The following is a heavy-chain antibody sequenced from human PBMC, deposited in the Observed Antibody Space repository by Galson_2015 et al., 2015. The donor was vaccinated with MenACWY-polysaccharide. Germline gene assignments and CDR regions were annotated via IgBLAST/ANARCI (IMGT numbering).Heavy chain of an antibody. J-gene: IGHJ4*02. CDR2: IRQDGNEK. D-gene: IGHD2-2*01. CDR3: ARVSMPTYLDY. V-gene: IGHV3-7*01. Sequence: SLRLSCAASGSTFSSYWMGWVRQPPGQRLEWVANIRQDGNEKYYLDSVKGRFTISIDNAKSSPYLQMNTLRAEDTAVYYCARVSMPTYLDYWGQGTLGTVSS. CDR1: GSTFSSYW.